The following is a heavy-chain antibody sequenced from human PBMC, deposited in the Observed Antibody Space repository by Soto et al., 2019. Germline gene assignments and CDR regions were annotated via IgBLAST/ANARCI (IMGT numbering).Heavy chain of an antibody. D-gene: IGHD3-16*01. J-gene: IGHJ6*02. CDR3: ARGGDRFEGMDV. V-gene: IGHV3-13*01. CDR2: ISTAGDT. CDR1: GFGFNGYD. Sequence: HPGGSLRLSCAASGFGFNGYDMHWVRQAPGKNLEWVAAISTAGDTYYLGSVKGRFTISREDAKNSLSLQMNSLRVGDTAVYYCARGGDRFEGMDVWGQGTTVTVSS.